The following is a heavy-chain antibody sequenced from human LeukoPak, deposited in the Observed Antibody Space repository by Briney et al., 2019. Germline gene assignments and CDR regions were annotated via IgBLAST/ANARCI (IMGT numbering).Heavy chain of an antibody. CDR3: ARASPDYYDSSGYFPN. CDR2: IYYSGST. J-gene: IGHJ4*02. D-gene: IGHD3-22*01. V-gene: IGHV4-59*01. CDR1: GGSISSYY. Sequence: PSETLSLTCTVSGGSISSYYWSWIRQPPGKGLEWIGYIYYSGSTNYNPSLKSRLTISVDTSKNQFSLKLSSVTAADTAVYYCARASPDYYDSSGYFPNWGQGTLVTVSS.